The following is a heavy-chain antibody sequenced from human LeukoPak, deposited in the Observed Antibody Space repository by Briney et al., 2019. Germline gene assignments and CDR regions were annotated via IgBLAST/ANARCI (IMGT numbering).Heavy chain of an antibody. CDR1: GFTFSRYA. Sequence: GRSLRLSCVASGFTFSRYAVHWVRQAPGKGLEWVSAISGSGGSTYYADSVKGRFTISRDNSKNTLYLQMNSLRAEDTAVYYCTRGGWNYVGAFDIWGQGTMVTVSS. V-gene: IGHV3-23*01. CDR3: TRGGWNYVGAFDI. J-gene: IGHJ3*02. CDR2: ISGSGGST. D-gene: IGHD1-7*01.